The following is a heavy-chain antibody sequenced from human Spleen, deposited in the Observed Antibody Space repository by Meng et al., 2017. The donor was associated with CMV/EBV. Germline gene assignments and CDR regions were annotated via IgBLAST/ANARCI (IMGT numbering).Heavy chain of an antibody. Sequence: CLASGFIFSDHYMSWIRHAPGKGLEWISYISGSTNTIHYAASVRGRFTISRDNAKNLLHLQMNSLRAEDTAVYYCAREDQGDYWFDYWGQGTLVTVSS. V-gene: IGHV3-11*01. CDR1: GFIFSDHY. CDR2: ISGSTNTI. J-gene: IGHJ4*02. CDR3: AREDQGDYWFDY. D-gene: IGHD4-17*01.